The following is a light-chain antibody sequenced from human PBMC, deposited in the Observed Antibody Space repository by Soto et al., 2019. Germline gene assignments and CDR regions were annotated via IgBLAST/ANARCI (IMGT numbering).Light chain of an antibody. J-gene: IGKJ5*01. CDR3: QEYNSWHKIS. Sequence: EIVMTQSPATLSVSPGERATLSCRALQSISSKVGLYQQRPCQASRLLIYGASIKATGIPARFSGSGSGTEFTLTISSLDSEDSAVYYCQEYNSWHKISFGQGTRLEIK. V-gene: IGKV3-15*01. CDR1: QSISSK. CDR2: GAS.